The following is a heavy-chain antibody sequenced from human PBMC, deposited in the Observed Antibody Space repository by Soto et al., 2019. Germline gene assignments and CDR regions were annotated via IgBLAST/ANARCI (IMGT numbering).Heavy chain of an antibody. CDR2: ISAYNGNT. CDR1: GYTLTSYG. J-gene: IGHJ6*02. CDR3: ARDDTEWELPTYGMDV. Sequence: GASVKVSCKASGYTLTSYGISWVRQAPGQGLEWMGWISAYNGNTNYAQKLQGRVTMTTDTSTSTAYMELRSLRSDDTAVYYCARDDTEWELPTYGMDVWGQGTTVTVSS. V-gene: IGHV1-18*01. D-gene: IGHD1-26*01.